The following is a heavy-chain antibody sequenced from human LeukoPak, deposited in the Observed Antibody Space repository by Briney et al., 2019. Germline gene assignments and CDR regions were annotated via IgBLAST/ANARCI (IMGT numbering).Heavy chain of an antibody. V-gene: IGHV4-39*07. J-gene: IGHJ3*02. CDR3: AREVMTADAFDI. CDR1: GGSISSSSYY. D-gene: IGHD2-21*02. Sequence: SETLSLTCTVSGGSISSSSYYWGWIRQPPRKGLEWIGSIYYSGSTNYNPSLKSRVTISVDTSKNQFSLKLSSVTAADTAVYYCAREVMTADAFDIWGQGTMVTVSS. CDR2: IYYSGST.